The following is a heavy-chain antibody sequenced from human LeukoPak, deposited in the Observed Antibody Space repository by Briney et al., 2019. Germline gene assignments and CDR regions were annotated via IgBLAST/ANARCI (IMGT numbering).Heavy chain of an antibody. J-gene: IGHJ4*02. D-gene: IGHD2-2*01. CDR3: AKDTHSSSTPNYFDY. CDR2: ISGSGGST. Sequence: GSLRLSCAASGFTFSSYAMSWVRQAPGKGLEWVSAISGSGGSTYYADSVKGRFTISRDNSKNTLYLQMNSLRVEDTAVYYCAKDTHSSSTPNYFDYWGQGTLVSVSS. V-gene: IGHV3-23*01. CDR1: GFTFSSYA.